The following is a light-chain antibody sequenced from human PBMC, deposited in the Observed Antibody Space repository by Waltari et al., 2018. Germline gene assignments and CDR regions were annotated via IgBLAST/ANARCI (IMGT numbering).Light chain of an antibody. CDR2: GVT. V-gene: IGLV2-14*03. CDR1: SSDIGDFTY. J-gene: IGLJ2*01. CDR3: SSYTDTNTLHVV. Sequence: SALTQPAPVSESPGQSITISCSGTSSDIGDFTYIPWYQQPPGEGPKLIIYGVTKRPSGVSNRFSGSKSGNTASLTISGLQADDEAEYFCSSYTDTNTLHVVFGGGTKLSVL.